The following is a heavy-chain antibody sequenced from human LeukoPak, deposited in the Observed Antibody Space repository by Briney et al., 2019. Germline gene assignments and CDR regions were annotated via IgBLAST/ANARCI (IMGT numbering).Heavy chain of an antibody. CDR1: GYTFTGYY. CDR3: ARDSWISSSSGYYDY. V-gene: IGHV1-2*02. CDR2: INPNSGGT. J-gene: IGHJ4*02. D-gene: IGHD3-22*01. Sequence: ASVKVSCKASGYTFTGYYMHWVRQAPGQGLEWMGWINPNSGGTNYAQKFQGRVTMTRDTSISTAYMELSRLRSDDTAVYCCARDSWISSSSGYYDYWGQGTLVTVSS.